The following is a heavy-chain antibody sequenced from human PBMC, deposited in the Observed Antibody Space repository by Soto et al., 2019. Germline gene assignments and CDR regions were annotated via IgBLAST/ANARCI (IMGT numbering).Heavy chain of an antibody. CDR3: ARARRLDRMGSGSYYAWFDP. J-gene: IGHJ5*02. D-gene: IGHD3-10*01. CDR1: GGTFSSYA. CDR2: IIPIFGTA. Sequence: ASVKVSCKASGGTFSSYAISWVRQAPGQGLEWMGGIIPIFGTANYAQKFQGRVTITADESTSTAYMELSSLRSEDTAVYYCARARRLDRMGSGSYYAWFDPWGQGTLVTVPQ. V-gene: IGHV1-69*13.